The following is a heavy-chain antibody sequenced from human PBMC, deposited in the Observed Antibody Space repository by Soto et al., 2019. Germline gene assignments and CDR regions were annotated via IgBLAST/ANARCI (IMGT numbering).Heavy chain of an antibody. V-gene: IGHV3-9*01. D-gene: IGHD6-13*01. J-gene: IGHJ4*02. CDR3: AKDYRLLEWQQLVPYYFDY. CDR2: ISWNSGSI. CDR1: GFTFDDYA. Sequence: GGSLRLSCAASGFTFDDYAMHWVRQAPGKGLEWVSGISWNSGSIGYADSVKGRFTISRDNAKNSLYLQMNSLRAEDTALYYCAKDYRLLEWQQLVPYYFDYWGQGTLVTVSS.